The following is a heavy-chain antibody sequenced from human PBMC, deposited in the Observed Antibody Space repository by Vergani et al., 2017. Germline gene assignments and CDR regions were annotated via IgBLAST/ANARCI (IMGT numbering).Heavy chain of an antibody. V-gene: IGHV4-61*02. J-gene: IGHJ1*01. CDR1: GGSINSHNYY. D-gene: IGHD2-15*01. CDR2: IHTSGST. CDR3: ARGSCRGGCCYKPLLHH. Sequence: QVQLQESGPGLVKPSQTLSLICTVSGGSINSHNYYWSWIRQPAGKGLEWIGRIHTSGSTNYNPSLKSRVTMSEDTSKNQFSLNLNSVTAADTAVYFCARGSCRGGCCYKPLLHHWGQGILVTVS.